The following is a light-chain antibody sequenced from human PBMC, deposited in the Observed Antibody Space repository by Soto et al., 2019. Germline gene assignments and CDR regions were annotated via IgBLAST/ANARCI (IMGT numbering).Light chain of an antibody. V-gene: IGKV1-13*02. CDR2: GAS. Sequence: AIQLTQSPSSLSASIGDRVTITCRASQGISSALAWYQQKPGKAPSLLIYGASTLESGVPSTFSGSGSGTDFTLTISSLQPEDFATYYCQPFNGYPRTLGQGTRLEIK. CDR1: QGISSA. J-gene: IGKJ5*01. CDR3: QPFNGYPRT.